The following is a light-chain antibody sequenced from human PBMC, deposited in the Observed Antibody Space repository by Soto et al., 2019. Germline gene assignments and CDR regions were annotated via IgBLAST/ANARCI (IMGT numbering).Light chain of an antibody. CDR1: QSISSY. J-gene: IGKJ1*01. CDR3: QHRYRTPRT. CDR2: AAS. Sequence: DIQMTHAPSSLSASVGDRVTITCRASQSISSYFNWYQQKPGKSPKLLIYAASSLQRGVPSRFCGSGSGTDFILTISSLQHEDFANFYCQHRYRTPRTFGHATKVDSK. V-gene: IGKV1-39*01.